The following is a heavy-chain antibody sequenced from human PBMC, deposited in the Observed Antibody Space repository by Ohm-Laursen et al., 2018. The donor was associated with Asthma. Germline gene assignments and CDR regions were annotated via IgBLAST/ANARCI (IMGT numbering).Heavy chain of an antibody. CDR3: ARGHYQLEV. CDR1: GFSFTTYW. Sequence: SLRLSCTAAGFSFTTYWMSWVRQAPGKGLEWVASIDQDGSGLYFVDSVKGRFTISRDNAKNSLYLQMNSLRAEDTAIYFCARGHYQLEVWGQGTTVTVSS. D-gene: IGHD1-26*01. V-gene: IGHV3-7*01. CDR2: IDQDGSGL. J-gene: IGHJ6*02.